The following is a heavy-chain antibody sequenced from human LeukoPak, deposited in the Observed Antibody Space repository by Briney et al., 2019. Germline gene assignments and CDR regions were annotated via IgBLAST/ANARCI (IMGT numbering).Heavy chain of an antibody. CDR3: AKHGYCSGISCFFDF. J-gene: IGHJ4*02. V-gene: IGHV3-23*01. CDR1: GFTFSSYA. D-gene: IGHD2-2*03. Sequence: PGGSLRLSCAASGFTFSSYAMSWVRQAPGKGQEWVSGISGSGPYTFYTDSVKGRFTISRDSSKNTLYLQMNSLRAEDTALYYCAKHGYCSGISCFFDFWGQGTLVTVSS. CDR2: ISGSGPYT.